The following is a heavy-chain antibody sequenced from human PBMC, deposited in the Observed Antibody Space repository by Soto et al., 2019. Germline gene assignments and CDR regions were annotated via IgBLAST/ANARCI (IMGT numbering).Heavy chain of an antibody. D-gene: IGHD6-13*01. CDR1: GVTFNNYG. V-gene: IGHV3-23*01. J-gene: IGHJ4*02. CDR3: ARDGATSVSGSWYY. CDR2: ISASGGRT. Sequence: VGSLRLSCADSGVTFNNYGMNWVRHIPGKGLEWVSGISASGGRTYYADSVKGRFTISRDNSKNTLYLLMNSLRAEDTAVYYCARDGATSVSGSWYYWGPGTLVTVSS.